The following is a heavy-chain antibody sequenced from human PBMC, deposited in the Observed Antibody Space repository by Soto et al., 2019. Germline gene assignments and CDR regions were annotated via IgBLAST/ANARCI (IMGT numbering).Heavy chain of an antibody. CDR2: MSGSGGST. CDR1: GFTFISYA. V-gene: IGHV3-23*01. J-gene: IGHJ4*02. Sequence: EVQLLESGGGLVQPGGSLRLSCAASGFTFISYAMNWVRQAPGKGLEWVSAMSGSGGSTYYADSVKGRFTISRDNSKNTLYLQMNSLRAEDTAVYYCAKAATPKNPSRLPNDYWGQGTLVTVSS. CDR3: AKAATPKNPSRLPNDY.